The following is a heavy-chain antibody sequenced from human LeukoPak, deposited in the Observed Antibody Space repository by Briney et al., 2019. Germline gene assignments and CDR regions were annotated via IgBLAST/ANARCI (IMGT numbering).Heavy chain of an antibody. V-gene: IGHV3-48*02. J-gene: IGHJ4*02. CDR2: ISSSSSTI. CDR1: GFTFSSYW. Sequence: GGSLRLSCAASGFTFSSYWMNWVRQAPGKGLEWVSYISSSSSTIYYADSVKGRFTISRDNAKNSLYLQMNSLRDEDTAVYYCARAQSRFLEWSYYFDYWGQGTLVTVSS. CDR3: ARAQSRFLEWSYYFDY. D-gene: IGHD3-3*01.